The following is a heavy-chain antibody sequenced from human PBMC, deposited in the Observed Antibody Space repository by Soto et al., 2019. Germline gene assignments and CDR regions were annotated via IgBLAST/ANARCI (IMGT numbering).Heavy chain of an antibody. Sequence: QVQLVQSGAEVKKPGSSVKVSCKASGGTFSSYAISWVRQAPGQGLEWRGGIIPISDTTNYAQKFQGRVTITADESTRTAYMELSSMRSEDTAVYYCGRSQGSSTSLEIYYYYYYGMDVWGQGTTVTVSS. CDR3: GRSQGSSTSLEIYYYYYYGMDV. CDR2: IIPISDTT. V-gene: IGHV1-69*01. CDR1: GGTFSSYA. J-gene: IGHJ6*02. D-gene: IGHD2-2*01.